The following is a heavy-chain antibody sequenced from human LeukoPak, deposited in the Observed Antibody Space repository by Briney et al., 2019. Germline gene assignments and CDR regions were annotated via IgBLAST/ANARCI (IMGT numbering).Heavy chain of an antibody. Sequence: APVKVSCKASGYTFTSYGISWVRQAPGQGLEWVGWISAYNGNTNYAQKLQGRVTMTTDTSTSTAYMELRSLRSDDTAVYYCARDLVLDYYDSSGYDGYFDYWGQGTLVTVSS. CDR1: GYTFTSYG. CDR2: ISAYNGNT. J-gene: IGHJ4*02. CDR3: ARDLVLDYYDSSGYDGYFDY. V-gene: IGHV1-18*01. D-gene: IGHD3-22*01.